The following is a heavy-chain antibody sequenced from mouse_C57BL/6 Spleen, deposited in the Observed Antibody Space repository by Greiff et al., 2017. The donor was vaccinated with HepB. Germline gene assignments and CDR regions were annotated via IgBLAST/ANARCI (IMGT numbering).Heavy chain of an antibody. D-gene: IGHD3-3*01. Sequence: QVQLQQPGAELVKPGASVKLSCKASGYTFTSYWMQWVKQRPGQGLEWIGEIDPSDSYTNYNQKFKGKATLTVDTSSSTAYMQLSSLTSEDSAVYYCARRSDSYYYYAMDYWGQGTSVTVSS. CDR1: GYTFTSYW. CDR2: IDPSDSYT. J-gene: IGHJ4*01. CDR3: ARRSDSYYYYAMDY. V-gene: IGHV1-50*01.